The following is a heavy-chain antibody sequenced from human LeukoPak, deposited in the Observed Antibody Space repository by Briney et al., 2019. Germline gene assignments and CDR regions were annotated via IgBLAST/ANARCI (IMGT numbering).Heavy chain of an antibody. Sequence: PGGSLRLSCAASGFTFSSYAMSWVRQAPGKGLEWVSAISGSGGSTYYADSVKGRFTISRENSKNTLYLQMNSLRAEDTAVYYCAKAVLQTTVTPPYSDYWGQGTLVTVSS. CDR1: GFTFSSYA. CDR2: ISGSGGST. D-gene: IGHD4-17*01. J-gene: IGHJ4*02. CDR3: AKAVLQTTVTPPYSDY. V-gene: IGHV3-23*01.